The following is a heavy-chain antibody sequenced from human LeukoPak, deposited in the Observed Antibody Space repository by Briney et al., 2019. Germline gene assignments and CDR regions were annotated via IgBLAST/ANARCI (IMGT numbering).Heavy chain of an antibody. CDR1: GGSISSSSYY. CDR3: VRRRVGPDVLLWFGESYYYYMDV. J-gene: IGHJ6*03. CDR2: IYYSGST. Sequence: SETLSLTCPVSGGSISSSSYYWGWIRQPPGRGLEWIGSIYYSGSTYYNPSLKSRVTISVDTSKNQFSLKLSSVTAADTAVYYCVRRRVGPDVLLWFGESYYYYMDVWGKGTTVTVSS. D-gene: IGHD3-10*01. V-gene: IGHV4-39*01.